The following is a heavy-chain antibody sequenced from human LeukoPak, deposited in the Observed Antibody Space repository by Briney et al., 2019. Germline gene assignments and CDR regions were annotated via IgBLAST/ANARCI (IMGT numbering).Heavy chain of an antibody. D-gene: IGHD3-22*01. CDR2: INHSGST. J-gene: IGHJ5*02. Sequence: PSETLSLTCAVYGGSFSGYYWSWIRQPPGKGLEWIGEINHSGSTNYNPSLKSRVTISVDTSKNQFSLKLSSVTAADTAVYYCARSNHQRYYHDSSGYYWFDPWGQGTLVTVSS. CDR1: GGSFSGYY. V-gene: IGHV4-34*01. CDR3: ARSNHQRYYHDSSGYYWFDP.